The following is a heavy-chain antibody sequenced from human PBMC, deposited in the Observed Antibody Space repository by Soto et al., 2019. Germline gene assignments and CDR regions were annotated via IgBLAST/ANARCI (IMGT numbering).Heavy chain of an antibody. Sequence: GGSLRLSCTASGFTFSNYAMSWVRQAPGKGLEWVSSISGGGDYTYYADSVKGRFTISRDNSKNTLFLQMNSLRVEDTALYYCAKKDGTDGYYDAFDIWGQGTMVTVSS. CDR1: GFTFSNYA. D-gene: IGHD3-22*01. J-gene: IGHJ3*02. CDR3: AKKDGTDGYYDAFDI. CDR2: ISGGGDYT. V-gene: IGHV3-23*01.